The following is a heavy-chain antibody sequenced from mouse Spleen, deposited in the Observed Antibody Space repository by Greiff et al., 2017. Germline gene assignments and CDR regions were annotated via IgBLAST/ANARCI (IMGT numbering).Heavy chain of an antibody. CDR2: IDPSDSYT. V-gene: IGHV1-50*01. Sequence: VQLQQPGAELVKPGASVKLSCKASGYTFTSYWMQWVKQRPGQGLEWIGEIDPSDSYTNYNQKFKGKATLTVDTSSSTAYMQLSSLTSEDSAVYYCARLHWYFDVWGAGTTVTVSS. CDR3: ARLHWYFDV. J-gene: IGHJ1*01. CDR1: GYTFTSYW.